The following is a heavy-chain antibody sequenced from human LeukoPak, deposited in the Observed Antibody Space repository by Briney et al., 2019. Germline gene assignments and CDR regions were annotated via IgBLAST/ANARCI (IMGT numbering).Heavy chain of an antibody. CDR3: VRDQTATPYFDY. V-gene: IGHV4-31*03. J-gene: IGHJ4*02. D-gene: IGHD1-14*01. CDR1: GGSISSGGYY. Sequence: SETLSLTCTVSGGSISSGGYYWSWIRRHPGKGLEWIGYIYYSGSTYYNPSLKRRVTISVDTSKNQFSLKLSSVTAADTAVYYCVRDQTATPYFDYWGQGTLVTVSS. CDR2: IYYSGST.